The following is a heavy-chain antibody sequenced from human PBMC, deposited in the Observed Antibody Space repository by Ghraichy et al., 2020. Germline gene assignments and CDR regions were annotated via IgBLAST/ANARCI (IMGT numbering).Heavy chain of an antibody. Sequence: SETLSLTCTVSGGSVSSGSYYWSWIRQPPGKGLEWIGYIYYSGSTNYNPSLKSRVTLSVDTSKNQFSLKLSSVTAADTAVYYCARVTGSGSPPDYLGQGTLVTVSS. V-gene: IGHV4-61*01. CDR2: IYYSGST. J-gene: IGHJ4*02. CDR1: GGSVSSGSYY. D-gene: IGHD1-26*01. CDR3: ARVTGSGSPPDY.